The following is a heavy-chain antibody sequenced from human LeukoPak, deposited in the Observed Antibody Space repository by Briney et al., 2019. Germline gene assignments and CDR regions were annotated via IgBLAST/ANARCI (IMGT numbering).Heavy chain of an antibody. V-gene: IGHV3-53*01. Sequence: GGSLRLSCAASGFTVSSNYMSWVRQAPGKGLEWVSVIYSGGSTYYADSVKGRFTTSRDNSKNTLYLQMNSLRAEDTAVYYCARGHRYSSGWYYFDYWGQGTLVTVSS. D-gene: IGHD6-19*01. CDR2: IYSGGST. CDR1: GFTVSSNY. J-gene: IGHJ4*02. CDR3: ARGHRYSSGWYYFDY.